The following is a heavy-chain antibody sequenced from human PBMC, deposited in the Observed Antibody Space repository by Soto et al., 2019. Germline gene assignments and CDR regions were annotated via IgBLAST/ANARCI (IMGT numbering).Heavy chain of an antibody. CDR1: GYTFTSYA. J-gene: IGHJ4*02. D-gene: IGHD2-15*01. CDR3: ARGPGGPDGPGDY. CDR2: INAGNGNT. V-gene: IGHV1-3*01. Sequence: QVQLVQSGAEVKKPGASVKVSCKASGYTFTSYAMHWVRQAPGQRLEWMGWINAGNGNTKYSHKFKGRVTITRDTSASTAYMERSSLRSEDTAVYYCARGPGGPDGPGDYWGQGTLVTVSS.